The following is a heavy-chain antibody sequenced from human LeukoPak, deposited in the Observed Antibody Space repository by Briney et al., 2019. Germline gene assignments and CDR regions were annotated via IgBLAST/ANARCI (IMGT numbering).Heavy chain of an antibody. J-gene: IGHJ4*02. D-gene: IGHD4-17*01. CDR2: IIPIFGTE. V-gene: IGHV1-69*01. Sequence: ASVKVSCKASGGTFSSYAISWVRQAPGQGLEWMGGIIPIFGTENYAQKFQGRVTITADESTSTAYMELSSLRSEDTAVYYCARGVYGDYSYAYWGQGTLVTVSS. CDR1: GGTFSSYA. CDR3: ARGVYGDYSYAY.